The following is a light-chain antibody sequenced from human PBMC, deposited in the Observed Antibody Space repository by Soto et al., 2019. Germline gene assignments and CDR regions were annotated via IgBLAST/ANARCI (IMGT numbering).Light chain of an antibody. CDR2: DAS. CDR3: HQRQNRPPT. J-gene: IGKJ3*01. Sequence: EIVLTQSPATLSLSPGETATLSCRAAQRITNYLAWYQQKPGQAPRLLVYDASYRATGIPTRFSGSGSGTDFTLTISSLQPEDFAVYYCHQRQNRPPTFGPGTKVEIK. CDR1: QRITNY. V-gene: IGKV3-11*01.